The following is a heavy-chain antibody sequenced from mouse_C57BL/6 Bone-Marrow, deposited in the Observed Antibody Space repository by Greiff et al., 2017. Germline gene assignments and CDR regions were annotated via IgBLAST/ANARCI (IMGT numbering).Heavy chain of an antibody. CDR1: GYAFSSSW. Sequence: ESGPELVKPGASVKISCKASGYAFSSSWMNWVKQRPGKGLEWIGRIYPGDGDTNYNGKFKGKATLTADKSSSTAYMQLSSLTSEDSAVYFCARAYSLFYFDYWGQGTTLTVSS. CDR2: IYPGDGDT. J-gene: IGHJ2*01. CDR3: ARAYSLFYFDY. D-gene: IGHD2-10*01. V-gene: IGHV1-82*01.